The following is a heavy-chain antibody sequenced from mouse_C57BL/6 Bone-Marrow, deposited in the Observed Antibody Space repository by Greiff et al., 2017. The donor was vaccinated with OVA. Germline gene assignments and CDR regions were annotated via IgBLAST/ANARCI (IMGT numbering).Heavy chain of an antibody. V-gene: IGHV1-54*01. CDR2: INPGSGGT. Sequence: VHLVESGAELVRPGTSVKVSCKASGYAFTNYLIEWVKQRPGQGLEWIGVINPGSGGTNYNEKFKGKATLTADKSSSTAYMQLSSLTSEDSAVYFCACYGLYAMDYWGQGTSVTVSS. CDR1: GYAFTNYL. D-gene: IGHD1-1*01. CDR3: ACYGLYAMDY. J-gene: IGHJ4*01.